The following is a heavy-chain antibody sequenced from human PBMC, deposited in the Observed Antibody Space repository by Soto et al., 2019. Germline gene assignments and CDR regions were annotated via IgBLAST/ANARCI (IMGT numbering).Heavy chain of an antibody. CDR3: ARGGGLRYFDWFTSRPYYFDY. J-gene: IGHJ4*02. V-gene: IGHV5-51*01. D-gene: IGHD3-9*01. CDR2: IYPGDSDT. Sequence: GESLKISCKGSGYNFPSYWIGWLRQMPGKGLEWMGIIYPGDSDTRYSPSLQGQVTISADKSISTAYLQWSSLKASDTAMYYCARGGGLRYFDWFTSRPYYFDYWGQGTLVTVSS. CDR1: GYNFPSYW.